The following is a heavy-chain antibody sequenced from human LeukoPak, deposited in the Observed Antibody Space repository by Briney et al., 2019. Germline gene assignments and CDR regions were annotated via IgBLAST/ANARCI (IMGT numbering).Heavy chain of an antibody. V-gene: IGHV4-61*01. J-gene: IGHJ4*02. Sequence: SETLSLTCTVSGGSVSSGSYYWSWIRQPPGKGLEWIGYIYYSGSTNYNPSLKSRVTISVDTSKNQFSLKLSSVTAADTAVYYCARDRVGATSNFDYWGQGTLVTVS. CDR2: IYYSGST. CDR3: ARDRVGATSNFDY. CDR1: GGSVSSGSYY. D-gene: IGHD1-26*01.